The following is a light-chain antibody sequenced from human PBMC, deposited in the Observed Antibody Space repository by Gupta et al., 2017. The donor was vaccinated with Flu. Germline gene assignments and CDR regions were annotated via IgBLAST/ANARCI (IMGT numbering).Light chain of an antibody. Sequence: VTISCTGSSSNIGAGYDVSWYQQLPGTAPKLLIYGNSNRPSGVPDRFSGSKCGTSASLAITGLQAEDAADYYCQSYDSSLSGWVFGGGTKLTVL. J-gene: IGLJ3*02. V-gene: IGLV1-40*01. CDR2: GNS. CDR3: QSYDSSLSGWV. CDR1: SSNIGAGYD.